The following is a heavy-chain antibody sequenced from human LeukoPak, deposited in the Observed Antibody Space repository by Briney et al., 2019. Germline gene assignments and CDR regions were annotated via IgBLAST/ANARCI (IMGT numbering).Heavy chain of an antibody. V-gene: IGHV3-23*01. CDR3: AKDQADKGVVLKRPSNWFDP. CDR2: ISGSGGST. CDR1: GFTFSSYA. Sequence: PGGSLRLSCAASGFTFSSYAMSWVRQAPGKGLEWVSAISGSGGSTYYADSVKGRFTISRDNSKNTLYLQMNSLRAEDTALYYCAKDQADKGVVLKRPSNWFDPWGQGTLVTVPS. J-gene: IGHJ5*02. D-gene: IGHD3-22*01.